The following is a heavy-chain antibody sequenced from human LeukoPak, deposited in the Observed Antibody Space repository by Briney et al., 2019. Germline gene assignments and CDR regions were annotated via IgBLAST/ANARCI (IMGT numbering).Heavy chain of an antibody. V-gene: IGHV3-7*01. D-gene: IGHD2-2*01. CDR3: AKIQYCSSTSCYAHAFDI. J-gene: IGHJ3*02. Sequence: GGSLRLSCAASGFTFSSYWMSWVRQAPGKGLEWVANIKQDGSEKYYVDSVKGRFTISRDNSKNTLYLQMNSLRAEDTAVYYCAKIQYCSSTSCYAHAFDIWGQGTMVTVSS. CDR1: GFTFSSYW. CDR2: IKQDGSEK.